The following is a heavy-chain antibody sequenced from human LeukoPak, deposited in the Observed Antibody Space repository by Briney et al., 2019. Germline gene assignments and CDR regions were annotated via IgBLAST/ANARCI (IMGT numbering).Heavy chain of an antibody. CDR2: IYYSGST. V-gene: IGHV4-31*03. CDR3: ARHYGDYDDAFDI. CDR1: GGSISSGGYS. Sequence: SETLSLTCTVSGGSISSGGYSWSWIRQHPGKGLEWIGYIYYSGSTYYNPSLKSRVTISVDTSKNQFSLKLSSVTAADTAVYYCARHYGDYDDAFDIWGQGTMVTVSS. D-gene: IGHD4-17*01. J-gene: IGHJ3*02.